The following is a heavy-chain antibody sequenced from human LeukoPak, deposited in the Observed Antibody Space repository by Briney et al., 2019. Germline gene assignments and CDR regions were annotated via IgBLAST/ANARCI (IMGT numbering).Heavy chain of an antibody. CDR3: ARDTHGYSGYDRWGNWFDP. V-gene: IGHV3-48*03. D-gene: IGHD5-12*01. CDR2: ISSSGSTI. Sequence: GGSLRLSCAASGFTFSSYEMNWVRQAPGKGLEWVSYISSSGSTIYYADSVKGRFTISRDNAKNSLYLQMNSLRAEDTAVYYCARDTHGYSGYDRWGNWFDPWGQGTLVTVSS. CDR1: GFTFSSYE. J-gene: IGHJ5*02.